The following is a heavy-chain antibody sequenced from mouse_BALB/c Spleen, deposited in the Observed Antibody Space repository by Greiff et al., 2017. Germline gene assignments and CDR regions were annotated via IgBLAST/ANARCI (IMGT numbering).Heavy chain of an antibody. J-gene: IGHJ4*01. CDR3: ARASPTVVAYYYAMDY. CDR2: ISDGGSYT. D-gene: IGHD1-1*01. CDR1: GFTFSDYY. Sequence: EVQLVESGGGLVKPGGSLKLSCAASGFTFSDYYMYWVRQTPEKRLEWVATISDGGSYTYYPDSVKGRFTISRDNAKNNLYLQMSSLKSEDTAMYYCARASPTVVAYYYAMDYWGQGTSVTVSS. V-gene: IGHV5-4*02.